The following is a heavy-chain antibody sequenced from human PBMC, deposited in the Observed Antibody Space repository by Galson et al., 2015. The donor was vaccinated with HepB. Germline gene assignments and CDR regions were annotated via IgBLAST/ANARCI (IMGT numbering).Heavy chain of an antibody. V-gene: IGHV6-1*01. CDR2: TYYRSKWYN. J-gene: IGHJ6*02. CDR1: GDSVSSNSAA. D-gene: IGHD3-22*01. Sequence: CAISGDSVSSNSAAWNWIRQSPSRGLEWLGRTYYRSKWYNDYAVSVKSRITINPDTSKNQFSLQLNSVTPEDTAVYYCARRYYYDSSGYYYYGMDVWGQGTTVTVSS. CDR3: ARRYYYDSSGYYYYGMDV.